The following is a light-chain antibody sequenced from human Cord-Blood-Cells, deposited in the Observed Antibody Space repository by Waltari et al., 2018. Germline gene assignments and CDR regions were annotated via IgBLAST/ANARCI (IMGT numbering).Light chain of an antibody. V-gene: IGLV2-14*01. CDR2: DVS. Sequence: QSALTQPASVSGSPGQSITIPCTGPSSDVGGYNYVSWYHQHPGKAPKLMIYDVSKRPSGVSNRFSGSKSGNTASLTISGLQAEDEADYYCSSYTSSSTFVFGTGTKVTVL. CDR1: SSDVGGYNY. J-gene: IGLJ1*01. CDR3: SSYTSSSTFV.